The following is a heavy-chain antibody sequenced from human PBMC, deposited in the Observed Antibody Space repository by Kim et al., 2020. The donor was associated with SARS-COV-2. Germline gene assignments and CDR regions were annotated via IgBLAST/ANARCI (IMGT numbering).Heavy chain of an antibody. CDR3: ARRISTYYYDSSGYSMDV. Sequence: SRVTISVDTSKNQFSLKLSSVTAADTAVYYCARRISTYYYDSSGYSMDVWGQGTTVTVSS. D-gene: IGHD3-22*01. V-gene: IGHV4-39*01. J-gene: IGHJ6*02.